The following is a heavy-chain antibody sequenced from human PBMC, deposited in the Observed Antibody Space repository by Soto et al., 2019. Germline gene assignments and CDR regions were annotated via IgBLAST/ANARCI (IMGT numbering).Heavy chain of an antibody. V-gene: IGHV3-30-3*01. CDR3: ARALGGMDV. CDR1: GFTFSSYA. CDR2: ISYDGSNK. Sequence: PGGSLRLSCAASGFTFSSYAMHWVRQAPGKGLEWVAVISYDGSNKYYADSVKGRFTISRDNSKNTLYLQMNSLRAEDTAVYYCARALGGMDVWGQGTTVTVS. D-gene: IGHD1-26*01. J-gene: IGHJ6*02.